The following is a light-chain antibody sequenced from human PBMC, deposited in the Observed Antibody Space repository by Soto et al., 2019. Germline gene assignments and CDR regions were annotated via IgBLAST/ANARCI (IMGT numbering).Light chain of an antibody. V-gene: IGKV3-20*01. Sequence: GWPQYPDALSLSPGERATLSCRASQTVRNNYLAWYQQKPGQAPRLLIYDASSRATGIPDRFSGGGSGTDFTLTISRLEPEDFTVYYCQQSSIYPLTFGGGTKVDIK. CDR1: QTVRNNY. CDR3: QQSSIYPLT. J-gene: IGKJ4*01. CDR2: DAS.